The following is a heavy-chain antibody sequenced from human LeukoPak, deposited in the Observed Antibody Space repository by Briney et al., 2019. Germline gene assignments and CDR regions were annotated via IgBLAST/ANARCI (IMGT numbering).Heavy chain of an antibody. CDR1: RGTFSSYA. CDR2: IIPIFGTA. CDR3: AGEVGGSSEWLSGTLDY. V-gene: IGHV1-69*05. D-gene: IGHD3-3*01. Sequence: SVKVSCKASRGTFSSYAISWVRQAPGQGLEWMGGIIPIFGTANYAQKFQGRVTITTDESTSTAYMELSSLRSEDTAVYYCAGEVGGSSEWLSGTLDYWAREPWSPSPQ. J-gene: IGHJ4*02.